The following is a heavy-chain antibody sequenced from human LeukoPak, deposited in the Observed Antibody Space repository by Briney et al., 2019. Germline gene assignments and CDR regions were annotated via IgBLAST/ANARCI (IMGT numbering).Heavy chain of an antibody. CDR2: IYYSGST. CDR1: GGSISSYY. J-gene: IGHJ5*02. CDR3: ARDPLYCSGGSCYSTWFDP. Sequence: SETLSLTCTVSGGSISSYYWSWIRQPPGKGLEWIGYIYYSGSTNYNPSLKSRVTISVDTSKNQFSLKLSSVTAADTAVYYCARDPLYCSGGSCYSTWFDPWGQGTLVTVSS. V-gene: IGHV4-59*12. D-gene: IGHD2-15*01.